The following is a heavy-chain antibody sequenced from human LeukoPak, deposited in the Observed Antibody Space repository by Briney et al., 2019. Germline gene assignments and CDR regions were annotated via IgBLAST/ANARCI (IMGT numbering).Heavy chain of an antibody. J-gene: IGHJ4*02. D-gene: IGHD4-23*01. CDR3: ARGMTTLVTPNFDY. CDR2: ISSSSSYI. V-gene: IGHV3-21*01. Sequence: PGGSLRLSCAASGFTFSSYSMNWVRPAPGKGLEWVSSISSSSSYIYYADSVKGRFTISRDNAKNSLYLQMNSLRAEDTAVYYCARGMTTLVTPNFDYWGQGTLVTVSS. CDR1: GFTFSSYS.